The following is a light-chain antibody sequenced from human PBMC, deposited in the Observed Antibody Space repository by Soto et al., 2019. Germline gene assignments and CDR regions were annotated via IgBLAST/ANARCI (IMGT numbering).Light chain of an antibody. J-gene: IGKJ5*01. Sequence: EVVLTQSPGTLSLSTGERATLSCRASHIFSSSYLSWYQQKPGQAPRLLIYGASSRATGIPARFSGSGSGTEFTLTISSLQSEDFAVYYCQQYNNWPPITFGQGTRLEIK. CDR2: GAS. CDR1: HIFSSSY. V-gene: IGKV3D-15*01. CDR3: QQYNNWPPIT.